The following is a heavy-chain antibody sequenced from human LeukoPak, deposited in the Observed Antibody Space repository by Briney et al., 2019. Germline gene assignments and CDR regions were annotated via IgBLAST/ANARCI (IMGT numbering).Heavy chain of an antibody. J-gene: IGHJ4*02. CDR1: GFTFSSYA. Sequence: GGSLRLSCAASGFTFSSYAMSWVRQAPGKGVEWVSAISGSGGSTYYADSVKGRFTISRDNSKNTLYLQMNSLRAEDTAVYYCAKDVDYGDYFFDYWGQGTLVTVSS. D-gene: IGHD4-17*01. CDR2: ISGSGGST. V-gene: IGHV3-23*01. CDR3: AKDVDYGDYFFDY.